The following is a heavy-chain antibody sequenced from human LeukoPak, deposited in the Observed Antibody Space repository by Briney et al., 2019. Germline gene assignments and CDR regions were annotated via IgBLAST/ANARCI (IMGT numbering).Heavy chain of an antibody. CDR1: GGSISSGGYY. D-gene: IGHD1-26*01. CDR2: IYYSGST. J-gene: IGHJ4*02. Sequence: SQTLSLTCTVSGGSISSGGYYWSWICQHPGKGLEWIGYIYYSGSTYYNPSLKSRVTISVDTSKNQFSLKLSSVTAADTAVYYCARLTWELLFDYWGQGTLVTVSS. CDR3: ARLTWELLFDY. V-gene: IGHV4-31*03.